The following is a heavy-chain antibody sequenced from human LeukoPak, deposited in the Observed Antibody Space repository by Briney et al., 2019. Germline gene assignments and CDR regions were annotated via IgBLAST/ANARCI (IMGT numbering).Heavy chain of an antibody. D-gene: IGHD3-3*01. CDR1: GFTFSSYG. Sequence: PGGSLRLSCAASGFTFSSYGMHWVRQAPGKGLEWVAVIWYDGSNKYYADSVKGRFTISRDNAKNSLYLQMNSLRAEDTAVYYCARDPGFNDFWSGSFLGHDGGMDVWGQGTTVTVSS. V-gene: IGHV3-33*01. J-gene: IGHJ6*02. CDR3: ARDPGFNDFWSGSFLGHDGGMDV. CDR2: IWYDGSNK.